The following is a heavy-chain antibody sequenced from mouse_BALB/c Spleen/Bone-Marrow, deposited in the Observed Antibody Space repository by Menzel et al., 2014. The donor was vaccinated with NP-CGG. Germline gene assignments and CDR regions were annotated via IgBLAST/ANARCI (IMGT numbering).Heavy chain of an antibody. V-gene: IGHV5-6-4*01. J-gene: IGHJ3*01. CDR1: GFTFSSYT. D-gene: IGHD2-4*01. CDR3: TRDDYDGAWFAY. Sequence: EVHLVESGGGLVKPGGSLKLSRAASGFTFSSYTTSWVRQTPEKRLEWAATTSSGGSYTYYPDSVKGRFTISRDNAKNTLYLQMSSLKSEDTAMYYCTRDDYDGAWFAYWGQGTLVTVSA. CDR2: TSSGGSYT.